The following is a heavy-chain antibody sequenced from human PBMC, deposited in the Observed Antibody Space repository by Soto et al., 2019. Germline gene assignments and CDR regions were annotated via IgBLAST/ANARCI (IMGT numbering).Heavy chain of an antibody. V-gene: IGHV4-39*01. J-gene: IGHJ4*02. CDR3: ARYITAVAGTDSPVDY. CDR1: GGSINSRSYD. D-gene: IGHD6-19*01. Sequence: SETLSITSTVSGGSINSRSYDWGRIRQPPGKGLEWIGSIYYSGSTYYNPSLKSRVTISVDTSKNQFSLKLSSVTAADTAVYYCARYITAVAGTDSPVDYWGQGTLVTVSS. CDR2: IYYSGST.